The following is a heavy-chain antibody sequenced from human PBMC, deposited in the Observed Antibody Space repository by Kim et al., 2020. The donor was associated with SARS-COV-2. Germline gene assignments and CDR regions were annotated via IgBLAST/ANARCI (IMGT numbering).Heavy chain of an antibody. J-gene: IGHJ4*02. CDR1: GFTFSSYW. CDR2: INSDGSST. V-gene: IGHV3-74*01. Sequence: GGSLRLSCAASGFTFSSYWMHWVRQAPGKGLVWVSRINSDGSSTSYADSVKGRFTIPRDNAKNTLYLQMNSLRAEDTAVYYCARKGSGWYDGAGDDYWGQGTLVTVSS. CDR3: ARKGSGWYDGAGDDY. D-gene: IGHD6-19*01.